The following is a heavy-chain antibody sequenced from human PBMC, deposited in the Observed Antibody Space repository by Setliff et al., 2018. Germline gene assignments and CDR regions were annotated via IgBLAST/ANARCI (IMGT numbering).Heavy chain of an antibody. CDR2: ILFSGDT. CDR3: ARGYAARVGFGNWFDP. CDR1: GYSISSGFS. J-gene: IGHJ5*02. Sequence: SETLSLTCAVSGYSISSGFSWVWIRQSPGKGLEWIGRILFSGDTYYNPSLKSRVTISVDTPNNQFSLKLSSVTAADTAVFYCARGYAARVGFGNWFDPWGQGTLVTVSS. D-gene: IGHD6-6*01. V-gene: IGHV4-38-2*01.